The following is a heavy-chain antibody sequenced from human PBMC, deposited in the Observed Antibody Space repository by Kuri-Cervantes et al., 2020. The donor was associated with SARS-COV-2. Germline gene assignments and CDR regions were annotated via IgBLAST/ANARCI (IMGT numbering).Heavy chain of an antibody. CDR3: AREGYSSTQAYYGMDV. J-gene: IGHJ6*02. D-gene: IGHD6-19*01. Sequence: ASVQVSCKASGYTFTSYAMHWVRQAPGQRLAWMGWINAGNGNTKYSQKFQGRVTITRDTSASTAYMELSSLRSEDTAVYYCAREGYSSTQAYYGMDVWGQGTTVTVSS. V-gene: IGHV1-3*01. CDR2: INAGNGNT. CDR1: GYTFTSYA.